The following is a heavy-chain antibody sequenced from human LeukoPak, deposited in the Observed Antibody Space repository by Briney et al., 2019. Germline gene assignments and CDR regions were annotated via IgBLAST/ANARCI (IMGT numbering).Heavy chain of an antibody. V-gene: IGHV1-18*01. Sequence: ASVKVSCKASGYTFTSYGISWVRQAPGQGLEWMGWISAYNGNTNYAQKLQCRVTMTTDTSTSTAYMELRSLRSDDTAVYYCARSGCSSTSCSLWFDPWGQGTLVTVSS. CDR2: ISAYNGNT. CDR1: GYTFTSYG. J-gene: IGHJ5*02. D-gene: IGHD2-2*01. CDR3: ARSGCSSTSCSLWFDP.